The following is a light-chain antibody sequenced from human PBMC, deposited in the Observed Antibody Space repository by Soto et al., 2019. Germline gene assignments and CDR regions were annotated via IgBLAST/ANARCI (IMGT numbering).Light chain of an antibody. CDR3: LSYAGNYIYV. J-gene: IGLJ1*01. Sequence: ALTQPRSVSGSPGQSVTISCTGTSSDIGAYNAVSWYQQHPDKAPRFIIFDVIKRPSGVPDRFSASKSGNTASLTISGLQADDEAEYFCLSYAGNYIYVFGTGTKVTVL. V-gene: IGLV2-11*01. CDR1: SSDIGAYNA. CDR2: DVI.